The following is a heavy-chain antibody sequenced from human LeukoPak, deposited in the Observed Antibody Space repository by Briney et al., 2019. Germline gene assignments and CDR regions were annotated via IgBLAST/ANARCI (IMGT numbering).Heavy chain of an antibody. D-gene: IGHD2-2*01. CDR3: ARVLPVVVPAVGYMDV. V-gene: IGHV4-30-4*01. CDR2: IYYSGST. J-gene: IGHJ6*03. CDR1: GGSISSGDYY. Sequence: PSETLSLTCTVSGGSISSGDYYWSWIRQPPGKGLEWIGYIYYSGSTYYNPSLKSRVTISVDTSKNQFSLKLCSVTAADTAVYYCARVLPVVVPAVGYMDVWGKGTTVTVSS.